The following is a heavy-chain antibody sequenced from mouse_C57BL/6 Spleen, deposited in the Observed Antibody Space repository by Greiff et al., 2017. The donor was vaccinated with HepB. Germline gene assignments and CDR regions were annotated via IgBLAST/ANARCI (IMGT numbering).Heavy chain of an antibody. D-gene: IGHD2-4*01. CDR1: GYTFTSYW. Sequence: QVQLQQPGAELVKPGASVKLSCKASGYTFTSYWMQWVKQRPGPGLEWIGEIDPSDSYTNYNQKFKGKATLTVDTSSSTAYMQLSSLTSEDSAVYYCARRGDYEGPFDYWGQGTTLTVSS. CDR3: ARRGDYEGPFDY. V-gene: IGHV1-50*01. J-gene: IGHJ2*01. CDR2: IDPSDSYT.